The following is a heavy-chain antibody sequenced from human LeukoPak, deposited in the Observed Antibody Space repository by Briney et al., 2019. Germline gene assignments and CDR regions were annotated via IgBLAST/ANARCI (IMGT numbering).Heavy chain of an antibody. CDR3: ARDIERYCSGGSCYANYYYGMDV. J-gene: IGHJ6*02. CDR1: GGSISSGGYY. V-gene: IGHV4-31*01. Sequence: PSETLSLTCTVSGGSISSGGYYWSWIRQHPGKGLEWIGYIYYSGSTYYNPSLKSLVTISVDTSKNQFSLKLSSVTAADTAVYYCARDIERYCSGGSCYANYYYGMDVWGQGTTVTVSS. D-gene: IGHD2-15*01. CDR2: IYYSGST.